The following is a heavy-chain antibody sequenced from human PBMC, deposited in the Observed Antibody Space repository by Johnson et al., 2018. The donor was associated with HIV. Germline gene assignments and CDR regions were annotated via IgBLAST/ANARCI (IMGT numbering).Heavy chain of an antibody. Sequence: QVQLVESGGGVVQPGRSLRLSCAASGFTFSSHAMHWVRQAPGKGLEWVTFISNDGSNKYYADSVRGRFPISRDNSKNTLYLQMNSLRAEDTAVYYCAREGEGYSSSWYDAFDIWGQGTMVTVSS. CDR1: GFTFSSHA. CDR3: AREGEGYSSSWYDAFDI. D-gene: IGHD6-13*01. J-gene: IGHJ3*02. V-gene: IGHV3-30*04. CDR2: ISNDGSNK.